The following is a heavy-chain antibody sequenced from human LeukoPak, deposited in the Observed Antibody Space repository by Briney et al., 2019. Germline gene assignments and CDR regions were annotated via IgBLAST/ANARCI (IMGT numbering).Heavy chain of an antibody. D-gene: IGHD2-15*01. J-gene: IGHJ4*02. Sequence: SETLSLTCKVSSGSMNTYYWSWIRQPPGKGLEWIGYIFYTGITNYNPSLKSRVTISVDTSRNQFSLKLSSVTAADTAVYYCARLGVGSDDWGQGTLVTVSS. V-gene: IGHV4-59*12. CDR3: ARLGVGSDD. CDR2: IFYTGIT. CDR1: SGSMNTYY.